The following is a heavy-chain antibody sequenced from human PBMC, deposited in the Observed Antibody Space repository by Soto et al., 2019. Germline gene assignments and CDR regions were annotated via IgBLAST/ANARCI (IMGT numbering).Heavy chain of an antibody. V-gene: IGHV3-11*01. D-gene: IGHD6-6*01. Sequence: LRLSCAASGFPFSDSYMAWIRQAPGKGLEETATISSTGSTPYYADSVKGRFTISRDNAQNSLYLEMNNLRAEDTAVYYCARGQQLVANWLDPWGQGILVTVSS. CDR3: ARGQQLVANWLDP. J-gene: IGHJ5*02. CDR2: ISSTGSTP. CDR1: GFPFSDSY.